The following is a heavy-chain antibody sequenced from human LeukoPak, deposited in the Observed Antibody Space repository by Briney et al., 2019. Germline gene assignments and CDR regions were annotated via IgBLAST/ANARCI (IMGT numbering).Heavy chain of an antibody. V-gene: IGHV3-11*04. CDR3: AREPYTVGRGTVVSEESET. Sequence: GGSLRLSCAASGFTFSDYYMSWIRQAPGKGLEWVSYINSGGSKIYYVDSVKGRFTISRDNAKNSLYLQMNSLRAEDTAVYYCAREPYTVGRGTVVSEESETWGPRKLVTVSS. D-gene: IGHD3-16*01. CDR2: INSGGSKI. J-gene: IGHJ5*02. CDR1: GFTFSDYY.